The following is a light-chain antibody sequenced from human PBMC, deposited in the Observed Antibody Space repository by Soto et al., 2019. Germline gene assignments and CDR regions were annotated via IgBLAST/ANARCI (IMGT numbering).Light chain of an antibody. CDR2: DDS. J-gene: IGLJ1*01. CDR3: QVWDGSRDQYV. V-gene: IGLV3-21*02. CDR1: NIGSKT. Sequence: SYDLTQPPAVSVAPGQTATITCGANNIGSKTVHWYQQRPGQAPVLVVNDDSDRPSGIPDRFSGSNSGNTATLTISRVEAGDEADYYCQVWDGSRDQYVFGTGTKVTVL.